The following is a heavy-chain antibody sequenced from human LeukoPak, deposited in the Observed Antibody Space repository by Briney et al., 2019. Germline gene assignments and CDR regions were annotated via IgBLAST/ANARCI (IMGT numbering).Heavy chain of an antibody. V-gene: IGHV3-23*01. CDR2: ISGSGGST. CDR3: ARGLAHYFDY. J-gene: IGHJ4*02. Sequence: GGSLRLSCAASGFTFSSYAMSWVRQAPGKGLEWVSAISGSGGSTYYADSVKGRFTISRDNAKNSLYLQMNSLRAEDTAVYYCARGLAHYFDYWGQGTLVTVSS. CDR1: GFTFSSYA.